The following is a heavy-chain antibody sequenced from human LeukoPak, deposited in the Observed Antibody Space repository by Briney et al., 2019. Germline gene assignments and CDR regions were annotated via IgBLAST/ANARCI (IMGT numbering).Heavy chain of an antibody. CDR3: AKLILGARSLFDF. CDR1: GFAFSFYA. Sequence: GGSPRLSCAASGFAFSFYAMSWLRQPPGKGLEWVSTINANSGTTSYAASVRGRFTISRDNSKNTLYLQVNTLRADDTAMYYCAKLILGARSLFDFRGQGILVTVSS. J-gene: IGHJ4*02. D-gene: IGHD1-26*01. V-gene: IGHV3-23*01. CDR2: INANSGTT.